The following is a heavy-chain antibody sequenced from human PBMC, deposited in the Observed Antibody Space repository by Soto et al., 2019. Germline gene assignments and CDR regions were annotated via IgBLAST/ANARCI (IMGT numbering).Heavy chain of an antibody. V-gene: IGHV1-69*13. D-gene: IGHD4-17*01. CDR3: ATKPYGDYSAMDV. J-gene: IGHJ6*02. CDR2: IIPIFGTA. Sequence: SVKVSCKASGGTFSSYAISWVRQAPGQGLEWMGGIIPIFGTANYAQKFQGRVTITAGESTSTAYMELSSLRSEDTAVYYCATKPYGDYSAMDVWGQGTTVTVSS. CDR1: GGTFSSYA.